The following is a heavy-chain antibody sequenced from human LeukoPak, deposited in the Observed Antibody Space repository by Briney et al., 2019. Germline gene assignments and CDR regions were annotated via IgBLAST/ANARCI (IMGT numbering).Heavy chain of an antibody. CDR1: GFTLSTYS. J-gene: IGHJ4*02. CDR3: ARDSGYSGYSDY. D-gene: IGHD5-12*01. CDR2: ISSSSSYT. Sequence: GGSLRLSCIASGFTLSTYSMNWVRQAPGKGLEWVSYISSSSSYTDYADSVKGRFTISRDNAKNSLNLQMNSLRAEDTAVYYCARDSGYSGYSDYWGQGTLVTVSS. V-gene: IGHV3-21*05.